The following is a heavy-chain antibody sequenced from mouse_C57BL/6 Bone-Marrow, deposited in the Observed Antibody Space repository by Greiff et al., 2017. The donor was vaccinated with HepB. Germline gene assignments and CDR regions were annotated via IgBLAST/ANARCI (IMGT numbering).Heavy chain of an antibody. CDR1: GYSITSGYY. J-gene: IGHJ1*03. CDR2: ISYDGSN. CDR3: ANYCTFLYWDFHV. D-gene: IGHD2-1*01. V-gene: IGHV3-6*01. Sequence: VQLQESGPGLVKPSQSLSLTCSVTGYSITSGYYWNWIRQFPGNKLEWMGYISYDGSNNYNPSLNNRISITRDTTKNQFFLKLNSLTTENTAKYYGANYCTFLYWDFHVWGTGTTVTVSS.